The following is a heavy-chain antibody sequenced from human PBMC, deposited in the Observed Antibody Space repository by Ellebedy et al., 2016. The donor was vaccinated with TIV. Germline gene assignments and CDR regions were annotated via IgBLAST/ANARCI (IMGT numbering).Heavy chain of an antibody. Sequence: GGSLRLXXAASGFTFSSYGMHWVRQAPGKGLEWVAVIWYDGSNKYYADSVKGRFTISRDNSKNTLYLQMNSLRAEDTAVYYCARYDYSLAVDPGGWFDLWGQGTLVTVSS. V-gene: IGHV3-33*08. CDR3: ARYDYSLAVDPGGWFDL. CDR2: IWYDGSNK. D-gene: IGHD4-11*01. CDR1: GFTFSSYG. J-gene: IGHJ5*02.